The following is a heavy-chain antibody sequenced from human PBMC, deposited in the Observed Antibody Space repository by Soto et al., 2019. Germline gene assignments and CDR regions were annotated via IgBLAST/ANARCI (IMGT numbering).Heavy chain of an antibody. Sequence: QVQLVQSGAEVKKPGASVKVSCKASGYTFTSYGISWVRQAPGQGLEWMGWISAYNGNTNYAQKLQGRVTMTTDTXXSTGYMELRSLRSDDTAVYYCAREYSSSWYNWFDPWGQGTLVTVSS. V-gene: IGHV1-18*01. J-gene: IGHJ5*02. CDR2: ISAYNGNT. CDR1: GYTFTSYG. D-gene: IGHD6-13*01. CDR3: AREYSSSWYNWFDP.